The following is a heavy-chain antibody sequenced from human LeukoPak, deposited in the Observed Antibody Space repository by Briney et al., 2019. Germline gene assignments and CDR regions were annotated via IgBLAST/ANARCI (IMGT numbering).Heavy chain of an antibody. CDR1: GFTFSSYS. Sequence: GGSLRLSCAASGFTFSSYSMKWVRHAPGKGLEWVSSISSSSSYKNYADSVKGRFTISRDNAKNSLYLQMNSLRAEDTAVYYCARDLPLTKSFDYWGQGTLVTVSS. CDR3: ARDLPLTKSFDY. J-gene: IGHJ4*02. CDR2: ISSSSSYK. V-gene: IGHV3-21*01.